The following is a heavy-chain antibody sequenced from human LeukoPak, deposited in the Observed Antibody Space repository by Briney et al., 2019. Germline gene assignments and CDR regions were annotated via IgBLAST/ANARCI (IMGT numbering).Heavy chain of an antibody. D-gene: IGHD6-19*01. V-gene: IGHV5-51*01. Sequence: ESLKSSCKGSGYSFTSYWIGWVRQMPGKGLEWMGIIYPDDSDTRYSPSFQGQVTISADKSISTAYLQWSSLKASGTAMYYCARLSPSGLEYYFDYWGQGTLVIVSS. CDR1: GYSFTSYW. CDR3: ARLSPSGLEYYFDY. J-gene: IGHJ4*02. CDR2: IYPDDSDT.